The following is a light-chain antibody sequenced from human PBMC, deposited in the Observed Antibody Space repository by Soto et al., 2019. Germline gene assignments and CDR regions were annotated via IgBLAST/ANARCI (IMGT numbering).Light chain of an antibody. CDR2: RNN. J-gene: IGLJ3*02. Sequence: QSVLTQPPSASGTPGQRVTISCSGSSSNIGKNFVYWYQQFPGTAPKLLIYRNNQRPSGVPDRFSGSKSGTSASLAISGLRSEDESAYYWAVWDDSLNGWVFGGGTNVTVL. CDR1: SSNIGKNF. V-gene: IGLV1-47*01. CDR3: AVWDDSLNGWV.